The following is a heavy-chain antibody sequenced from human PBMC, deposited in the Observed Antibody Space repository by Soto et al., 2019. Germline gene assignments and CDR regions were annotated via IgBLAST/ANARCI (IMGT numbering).Heavy chain of an antibody. V-gene: IGHV3-21*01. CDR1: GFTFSSYS. Sequence: EVQLVESGGGLVKPGGSLRLSCAASGFTFSSYSMNWVRQAPGKGLEWVSSISSSSSYIYYADSVKGRFTISRDNAKNSLYLQMNSLRAEDTAVYYGARDGDVVVVAATLDYWGQGTLVTVSS. CDR3: ARDGDVVVVAATLDY. CDR2: ISSSSSYI. J-gene: IGHJ4*02. D-gene: IGHD2-15*01.